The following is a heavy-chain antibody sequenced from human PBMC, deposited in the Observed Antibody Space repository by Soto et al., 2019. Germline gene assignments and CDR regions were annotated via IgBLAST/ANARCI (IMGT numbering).Heavy chain of an antibody. J-gene: IGHJ6*02. CDR1: GGSISSGDYY. D-gene: IGHD6-6*01. V-gene: IGHV4-30-4*01. Sequence: SETLSLTCTVSGGSISSGDYYWSWIRQPPGKGLEWIGYIYYSGSTYYNPSLKSRVTISVDTSKNQFSLKLSSVTAADTAVYYCRLPKFEYSSPEDYYYYGMDVWGQGTTVTVSS. CDR3: RLPKFEYSSPEDYYYYGMDV. CDR2: IYYSGST.